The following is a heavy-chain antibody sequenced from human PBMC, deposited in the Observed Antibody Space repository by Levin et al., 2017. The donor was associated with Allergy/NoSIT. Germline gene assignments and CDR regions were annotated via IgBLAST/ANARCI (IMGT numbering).Heavy chain of an antibody. D-gene: IGHD3-10*01. J-gene: IGHJ4*02. CDR3: ARGRSEYYYGSGSYYGLPLDY. Sequence: SETLSLTCAVYGGSFSGYYWSWIRQPPGKGLEWIGEINHSGSTNYNPSLKSRVTISVDTSKNQFSLKLSSVTAADTAVYYCARGRSEYYYGSGSYYGLPLDYWGQGTLVTVSS. CDR2: INHSGST. CDR1: GGSFSGYY. V-gene: IGHV4-34*01.